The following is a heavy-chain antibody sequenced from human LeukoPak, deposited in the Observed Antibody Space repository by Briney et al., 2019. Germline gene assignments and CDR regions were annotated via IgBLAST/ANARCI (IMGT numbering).Heavy chain of an antibody. CDR2: ISSGSDYI. Sequence: PGGSLRLSCAASGFIFSSYEMSWVRQAPGKGLEWVSSISSGSDYIYYADSVKGRFTISRDNAKNSLYLQMNSLRVEDTAVYYCAREVYGLGNLPFDHWGQGTLVTVSS. J-gene: IGHJ5*02. CDR1: GFIFSSYE. CDR3: AREVYGLGNLPFDH. D-gene: IGHD3-10*01. V-gene: IGHV3-21*01.